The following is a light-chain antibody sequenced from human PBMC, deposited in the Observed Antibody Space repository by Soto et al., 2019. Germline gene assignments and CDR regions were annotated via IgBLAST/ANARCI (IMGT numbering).Light chain of an antibody. J-gene: IGKJ5*01. Sequence: EIGLTQSPGPLSMSPVERATLTXXARQSVSSSYLAGYQQKPGKAPRXFRDGASSRATGSPDRFSGSGSGTDFTLTISRLEPEDFAVYYCQQYGSSTSTFGQGTRLEIK. V-gene: IGKV3-20*01. CDR3: QQYGSSTST. CDR1: QSVSSSY. CDR2: GAS.